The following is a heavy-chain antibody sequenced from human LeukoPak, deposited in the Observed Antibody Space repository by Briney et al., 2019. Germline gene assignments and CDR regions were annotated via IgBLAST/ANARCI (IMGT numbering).Heavy chain of an antibody. CDR1: GGTFSTYA. D-gene: IGHD1-26*01. CDR3: ARVFARSGEISGSYYYY. V-gene: IGHV1-69*05. J-gene: IGHJ4*02. CDR2: ITPIFGTA. Sequence: ASLKVSCKASGGTFSTYAINWVRQAPGQGLEWMGGITPIFGTANYARKFQGRVTITTDESTGTAYMELSSLRSEDTAVYYCARVFARSGEISGSYYYYWGQGTLVTVSS.